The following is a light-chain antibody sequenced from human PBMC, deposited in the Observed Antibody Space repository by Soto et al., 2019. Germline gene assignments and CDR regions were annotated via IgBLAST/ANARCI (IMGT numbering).Light chain of an antibody. J-gene: IGKJ1*01. CDR1: QSISRY. Sequence: IVLTQSPGTLSLSPGEGTTLSCRASQSISRYLAWYQQKPGQAPRIIIFGASGRATGIPDRFSGSGSGTDFTLTISRLEPEDFAVYYCQQYGSLSWTFGQGTKVDIK. V-gene: IGKV3-20*01. CDR3: QQYGSLSWT. CDR2: GAS.